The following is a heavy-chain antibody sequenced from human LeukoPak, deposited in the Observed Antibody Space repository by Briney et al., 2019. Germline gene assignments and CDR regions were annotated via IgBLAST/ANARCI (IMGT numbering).Heavy chain of an antibody. J-gene: IGHJ4*02. CDR1: GFTFSSYS. CDR3: ARSCVEDLLLWFGESYYFDY. V-gene: IGHV3-21*01. CDR2: LSSSSSYI. Sequence: PGGSLRLSCAASGFTFSSYSMNWVRQAPGKGLEWVSSLSSSSSYIYYADSVKGRFTISRDNAKNSLYLQMNSLRAEDTAVYYCARSCVEDLLLWFGESYYFDYWGQGTLVTVSS. D-gene: IGHD3-10*01.